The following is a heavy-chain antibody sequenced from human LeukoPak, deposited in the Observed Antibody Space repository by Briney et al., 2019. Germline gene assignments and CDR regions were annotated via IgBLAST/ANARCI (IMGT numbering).Heavy chain of an antibody. D-gene: IGHD6-19*01. CDR3: ASGAVAGPYYFDY. Sequence: GGSLRLSCTTSGFNFRAYWMGWVRQAPGKGLEWVSYISSSSSTIYYADSVKGRFTISRDNAKNSLYLQMNSLRAEDTAVYYCASGAVAGPYYFDYWGQGTLVTVSS. CDR1: GFNFRAYW. J-gene: IGHJ4*02. CDR2: ISSSSSTI. V-gene: IGHV3-48*01.